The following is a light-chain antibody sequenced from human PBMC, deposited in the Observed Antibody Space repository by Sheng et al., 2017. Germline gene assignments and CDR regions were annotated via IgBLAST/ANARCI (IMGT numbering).Light chain of an antibody. J-gene: IGLJ2*01. Sequence: LTQPPSVSGAPGQRVTISCTGSSSNIGAGYKVHWYQHLPGTAPRLLIYDNINRPSGVPDRFSGSKSSTSASLAITGLQAEDEADYYCASWDDSLSSVLFGGGTKLTVL. CDR2: DNI. V-gene: IGLV1-40*01. CDR3: ASWDDSLSSVL. CDR1: SSNIGAGYK.